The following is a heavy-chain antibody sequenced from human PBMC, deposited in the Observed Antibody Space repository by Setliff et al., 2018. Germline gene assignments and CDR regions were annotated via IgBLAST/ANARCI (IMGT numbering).Heavy chain of an antibody. CDR1: GGSISSYY. CDR3: ARVDYGSGSYPSD. D-gene: IGHD3-10*01. J-gene: IGHJ4*02. V-gene: IGHV4-4*08. CDR2: IDTSGST. Sequence: SETLSLTCSVSGGSISSYYWSWIRQSPGKGLEWIGYIDTSGSTDYNPSLKSRVTISVDTSKNQFSLKLTSVTAADTAVYYCARVDYGSGSYPSDWGQGALVTVSS.